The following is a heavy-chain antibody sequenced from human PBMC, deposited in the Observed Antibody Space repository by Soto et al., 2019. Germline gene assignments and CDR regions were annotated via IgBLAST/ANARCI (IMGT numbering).Heavy chain of an antibody. V-gene: IGHV1-2*02. CDR3: ARDSERRSIAARPHYYYYYGMDV. Sequence: ASVKVSCKASGYTFTGYYMHWVRQAPGQGLEWMGWINPNSGGTNYAQKFQGRVTMTRDTSISTAYMELSRLRSDDTAVYYCARDSERRSIAARPHYYYYYGMDVWGQGTTVTVSS. D-gene: IGHD6-6*01. CDR1: GYTFTGYY. J-gene: IGHJ6*02. CDR2: INPNSGGT.